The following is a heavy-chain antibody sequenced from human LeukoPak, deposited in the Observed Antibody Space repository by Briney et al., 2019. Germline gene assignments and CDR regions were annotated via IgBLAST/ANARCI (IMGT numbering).Heavy chain of an antibody. CDR3: AKDYRMESHYNPPSAF. D-gene: IGHD3-10*01. CDR1: GFTFRHYA. CDR2: IWCDGSEK. V-gene: IGHV3-33*06. Sequence: HPGRSLRLSCAASGFTFRHYAMHWVRQAPGKGLEWVAVIWCDGSEKYYADSVKGRFTISRDNSKNTLYLQMNSLRAEDTALYYCAKDYRMESHYNPPSAFWGQGTLVTVSS. J-gene: IGHJ4*02.